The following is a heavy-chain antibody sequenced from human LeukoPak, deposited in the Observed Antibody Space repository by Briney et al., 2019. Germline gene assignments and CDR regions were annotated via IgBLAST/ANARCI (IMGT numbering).Heavy chain of an antibody. CDR3: AKEGGYDFPSYFDY. D-gene: IGHD5-12*01. CDR2: ISGSGGST. V-gene: IGHV3-23*01. CDR1: GFTFSSYA. Sequence: GESLKISCAASGFTFSSYAMSWVRQAPGKGLEWVSAISGSGGSTYYADSVKGRFTISRDNSKNTLYLQMNSLRAEDTAVYYCAKEGGYDFPSYFDYWGQGTLVTVSS. J-gene: IGHJ4*02.